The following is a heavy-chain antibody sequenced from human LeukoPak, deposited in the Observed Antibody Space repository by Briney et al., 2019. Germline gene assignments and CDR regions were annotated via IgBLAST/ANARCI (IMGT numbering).Heavy chain of an antibody. Sequence: PGGSLRLSCAASGFTFDDYGMSWVRQAPGKRLEWVSGINWNGGSTGYADSVKGRFTISRDNAKNSLYLQMNSLRAEDTALYYCARSGTGGSSSPYWGQGTLVTVSS. J-gene: IGHJ4*02. CDR1: GFTFDDYG. D-gene: IGHD1-1*01. CDR3: ARSGTGGSSSPY. V-gene: IGHV3-20*04. CDR2: INWNGGST.